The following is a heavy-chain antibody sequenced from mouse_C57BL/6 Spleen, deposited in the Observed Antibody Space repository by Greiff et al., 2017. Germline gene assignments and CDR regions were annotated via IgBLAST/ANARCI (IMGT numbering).Heavy chain of an antibody. CDR2: IYPGNSDT. V-gene: IGHV1-5*01. CDR1: GYTFTSYW. D-gene: IGHD2-1*01. J-gene: IGHJ2*01. CDR3: TREKGYGNYYFDY. Sequence: VQLQQSGTVLARPGASVKMSCKTSGYTFTSYWMHWVKQRPGQGLEWIGAIYPGNSDTSYNQKFKGKAKLTAVTSASTAYMELSSLTNEDSAVYYCTREKGYGNYYFDYWGQGTTLTVSS.